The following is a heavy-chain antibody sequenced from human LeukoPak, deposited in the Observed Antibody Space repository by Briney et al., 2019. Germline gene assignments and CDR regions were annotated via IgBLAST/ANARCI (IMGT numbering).Heavy chain of an antibody. CDR1: GYTFTSYY. J-gene: IGHJ6*04. V-gene: IGHV1-46*01. Sequence: ASVKVSCKASGYTFTSYYMHWVRQAPGQGLEWMGIINPSGGSTSYAQKFQGRVTMTRDTSTGTVYMELSSLRSEDTAVYYCARTTTVWFGEYPMDVWGKGTTVTISS. CDR3: ARTTTVWFGEYPMDV. CDR2: INPSGGST. D-gene: IGHD3-10*01.